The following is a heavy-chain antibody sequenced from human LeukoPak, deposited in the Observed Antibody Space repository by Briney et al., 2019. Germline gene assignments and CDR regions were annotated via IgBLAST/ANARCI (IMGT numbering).Heavy chain of an antibody. CDR3: ARVGAYYYGMDV. D-gene: IGHD1-26*01. CDR2: IWYDGNKK. J-gene: IGHJ6*02. Sequence: GRSLRLSCAASGFTFSSYGLHWVRQAPGKGLEWVAVIWYDGNKKYYADSVKGRFTISRDNSKNTLYLQMNSLRAEDTAVYYCARVGAYYYGMDVWGQGTTVTVSS. CDR1: GFTFSSYG. V-gene: IGHV3-33*01.